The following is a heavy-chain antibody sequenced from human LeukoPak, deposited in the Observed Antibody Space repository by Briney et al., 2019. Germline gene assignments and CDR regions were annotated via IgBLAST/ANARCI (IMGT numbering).Heavy chain of an antibody. J-gene: IGHJ4*02. CDR2: IYYSGST. CDR1: GGSISSSSYY. CDR3: ARYNWNDVLFDS. D-gene: IGHD1-20*01. V-gene: IGHV4-39*01. Sequence: KPSETLSLTCTVSGGSISSSSYYWGWIRQPPGKGLEWIGSIYYSGSTYYNPSLKSRVTISVDTSKNQFSLKLSSVTAADTAVYYCARYNWNDVLFDSWGQGTLVTVSS.